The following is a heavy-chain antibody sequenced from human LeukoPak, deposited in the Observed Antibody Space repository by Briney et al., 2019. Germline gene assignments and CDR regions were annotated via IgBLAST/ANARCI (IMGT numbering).Heavy chain of an antibody. D-gene: IGHD2-2*01. J-gene: IGHJ4*02. Sequence: GSLRLSFAVSGFSVGNNYMSWVRQAPGKGLQWVSVMYGDGTIEYAYSVRGRFSISRDIPKNTLYLLMDSLRPDDTAIYYCARELWGYCSTASCPFGYWGQGTLVTVSS. V-gene: IGHV3-66*02. CDR1: GFSVGNNY. CDR3: ARELWGYCSTASCPFGY. CDR2: MYGDGTI.